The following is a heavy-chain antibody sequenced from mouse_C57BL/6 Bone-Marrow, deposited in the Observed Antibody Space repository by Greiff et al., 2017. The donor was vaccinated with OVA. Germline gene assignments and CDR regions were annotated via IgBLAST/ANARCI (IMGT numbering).Heavy chain of an antibody. CDR3: ARLSITTVGYFDV. D-gene: IGHD1-1*01. CDR1: GYTFTSYW. Sequence: VQLQQSGAELAKPGASVKLSCKASGYTFTSYWLHWVTQRPGKGLEWIGYINPSSGYTKYNQKFKDKATLTAEKSSSTAYMQLSSQTYEDSAVYYCARLSITTVGYFDVWGTGTTVTVSS. CDR2: INPSSGYT. J-gene: IGHJ1*03. V-gene: IGHV1-7*01.